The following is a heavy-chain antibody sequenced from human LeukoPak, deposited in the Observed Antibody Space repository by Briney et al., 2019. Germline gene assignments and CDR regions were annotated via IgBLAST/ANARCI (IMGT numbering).Heavy chain of an antibody. CDR3: ARDGGVYSSGWY. CDR1: GGSISSSSYY. D-gene: IGHD6-19*01. Sequence: SETLSLTCTVSGGSISSSSYYWGWIRQPPGKGLEWIGSIYYSGSTYYNPSLKSRVTISVDTSKNQFSLKLSSVTAADTAVYYCARDGGVYSSGWYWGQGTLVTVSS. CDR2: IYYSGST. V-gene: IGHV4-39*07. J-gene: IGHJ4*02.